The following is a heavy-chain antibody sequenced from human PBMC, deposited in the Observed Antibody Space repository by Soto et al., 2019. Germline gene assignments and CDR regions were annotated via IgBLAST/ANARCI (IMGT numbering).Heavy chain of an antibody. V-gene: IGHV3-53*01. CDR2: IYSGGST. D-gene: IGHD3-3*01. Sequence: VGSLRLSCAASGFTVSSNYMSWVRQAPGKGLEWVSVIYSGGSTYYADSVKGRFTISRDNSKNTLYLQMNSLRAEDTAVYYCVAVLRFLEWFPFCGQRTLVTVSS. CDR1: GFTVSSNY. J-gene: IGHJ4*02. CDR3: VAVLRFLEWFPF.